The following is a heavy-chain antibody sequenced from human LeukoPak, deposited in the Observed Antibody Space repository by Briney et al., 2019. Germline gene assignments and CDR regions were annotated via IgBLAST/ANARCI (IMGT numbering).Heavy chain of an antibody. V-gene: IGHV3-48*03. J-gene: IGHJ4*02. CDR2: ISSSGSTI. CDR1: GFTFSSYE. D-gene: IGHD3-22*01. Sequence: GGSLRLSCAASGFTFSSYEMNWVRQAPGKGLEWVSYISSSGSTIYYADSVKGRFTISRDKAKNSLYLQTNSLRAEDTAVYYCARGWYDIFDYWGQGTLVTVSS. CDR3: ARGWYDIFDY.